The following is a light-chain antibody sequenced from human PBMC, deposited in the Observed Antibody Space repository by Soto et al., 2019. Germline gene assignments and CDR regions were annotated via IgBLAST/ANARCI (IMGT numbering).Light chain of an antibody. V-gene: IGKV3-20*01. CDR3: QQYGSSPGA. J-gene: IGKJ3*01. CDR2: GAS. Sequence: EIVLTQSPGTLSLSPGERATLSCRASQSVSSNYLAWYQQKPGQAPRLLIYGASSRAPGIPDRFSGSGSGTDFTLTISRLEPKDFAVYYCQQYGSSPGAFGPGTEVDIK. CDR1: QSVSSNY.